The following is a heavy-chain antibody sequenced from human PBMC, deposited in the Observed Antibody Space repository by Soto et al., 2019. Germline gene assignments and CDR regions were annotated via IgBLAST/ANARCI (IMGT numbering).Heavy chain of an antibody. CDR3: ARDGGCSGGSCSDNWFDP. Sequence: EVQLVESGGGLVQPGGSLRLSCAASGFTVSSNYMSWVRQAPGKGLEWVSVIYSGGSTYYADSVKGRFTISRDNSKNTLYLQMNSRRAAGTAVYDCARDGGCSGGSCSDNWFDPWGQGTLVTVSS. CDR1: GFTVSSNY. D-gene: IGHD2-15*01. V-gene: IGHV3-66*01. J-gene: IGHJ5*02. CDR2: IYSGGST.